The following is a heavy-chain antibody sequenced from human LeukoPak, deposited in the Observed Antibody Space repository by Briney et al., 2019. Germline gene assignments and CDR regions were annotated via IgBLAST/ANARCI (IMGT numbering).Heavy chain of an antibody. J-gene: IGHJ2*01. D-gene: IGHD6-13*01. CDR1: GGTFSSYA. CDR2: IIPILDIA. Sequence: SVKVSCKASGGTFSSYAISWVRQAPGHGLEWMGRIIPILDIANYAQKFQGRVTITADKSTSTAYMELSSLRSEDTAVYYCARGEAAAAADWYFDLWGRGTLVTVSS. V-gene: IGHV1-69*04. CDR3: ARGEAAAAADWYFDL.